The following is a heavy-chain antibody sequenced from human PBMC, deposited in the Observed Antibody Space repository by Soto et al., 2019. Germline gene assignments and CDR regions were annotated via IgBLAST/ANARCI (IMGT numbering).Heavy chain of an antibody. CDR1: GFTFSSYW. Sequence: EVQLVESGGGLVQPGGSLRLSCEASGFTFSSYWMHWVRQAPGKGLVWVSRINSDGSSTSYADSVKGRFTISRDNAKNTLYLQMNSRRAEDTAVYYCARLGYSYGYGFDYWGQGTLVTVSS. CDR2: INSDGSST. J-gene: IGHJ4*02. V-gene: IGHV3-74*01. D-gene: IGHD5-18*01. CDR3: ARLGYSYGYGFDY.